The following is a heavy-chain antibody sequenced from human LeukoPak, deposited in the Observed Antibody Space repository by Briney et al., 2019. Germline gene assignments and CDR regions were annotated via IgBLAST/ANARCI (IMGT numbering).Heavy chain of an antibody. Sequence: SETLSLTCTVSGGSISSYYWSWIRQPPGKGLEWIGYIYYSGSTNYNPSLKSRVTISVDTSKNQFSLKLSSVTAADTAVYYCAAEQFGVVMDDLWGRGTLVTVSS. CDR1: GGSISSYY. V-gene: IGHV4-59*08. J-gene: IGHJ2*01. D-gene: IGHD3-3*01. CDR2: IYYSGST. CDR3: AAEQFGVVMDDL.